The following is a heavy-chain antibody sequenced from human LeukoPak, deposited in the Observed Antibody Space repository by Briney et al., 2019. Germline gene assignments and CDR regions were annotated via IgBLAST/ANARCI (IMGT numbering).Heavy chain of an antibody. Sequence: SVKVSCKASGGTFSSYAISWVRQAPGQGLEWMGGIIPIFGTANYAQKFQGRVTITADESTSTAYMELSSLRSEDTAVYYCATQTTYYDFWSGWAQTANYGMDVWGQGTTVTVSS. J-gene: IGHJ6*02. D-gene: IGHD3-3*01. CDR1: GGTFSSYA. CDR3: ATQTTYYDFWSGWAQTANYGMDV. V-gene: IGHV1-69*01. CDR2: IIPIFGTA.